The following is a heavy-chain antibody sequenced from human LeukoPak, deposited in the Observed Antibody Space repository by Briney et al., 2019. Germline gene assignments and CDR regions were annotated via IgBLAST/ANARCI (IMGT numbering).Heavy chain of an antibody. J-gene: IGHJ4*02. CDR2: ISAGGST. Sequence: AGGSLRLSCAASGFTFSSYAMTWVRQAPGKGLEWVSAISAGGSTYYADSVKGRFTISRDDFKNTLYLQMNSLRAEDTALYYCAEEVGATYPTFDYWGQGTLVTVSS. D-gene: IGHD1-26*01. CDR1: GFTFSSYA. CDR3: AEEVGATYPTFDY. V-gene: IGHV3-23*01.